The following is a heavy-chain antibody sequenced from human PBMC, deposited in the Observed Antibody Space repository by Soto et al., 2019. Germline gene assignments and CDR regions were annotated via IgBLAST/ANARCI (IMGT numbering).Heavy chain of an antibody. CDR1: GFPFTGYY. J-gene: IGHJ5*02. V-gene: IGHV1-2*02. CDR3: AKDLTRQLAYWLDP. D-gene: IGHD6-6*01. Sequence: QEQLVQSGAAVKKPGASVKVSCKASGFPFTGYYIHWLRQAPGQGLEWMGWINAHSGGTEYAQKFQGRVTLTRDTSISTAYMTLSSLRSDDTAIYYCAKDLTRQLAYWLDPWGQGTQVTVSS. CDR2: INAHSGGT.